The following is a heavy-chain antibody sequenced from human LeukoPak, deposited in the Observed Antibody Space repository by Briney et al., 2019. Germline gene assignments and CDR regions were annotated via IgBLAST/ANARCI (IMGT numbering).Heavy chain of an antibody. D-gene: IGHD3-16*01. V-gene: IGHV3-11*01. CDR2: ISSSGSTI. CDR1: GFAFSDFY. Sequence: GGSLRLSCAASGFAFSDFYMSWIRQAPGKGLEWVSYISSSGSTIYYADSVKGRFTISRDNAKKSLYLQMNSLRADDTAVYYCARAGGADAFDIWGQGTMVTASS. CDR3: ARAGGADAFDI. J-gene: IGHJ3*02.